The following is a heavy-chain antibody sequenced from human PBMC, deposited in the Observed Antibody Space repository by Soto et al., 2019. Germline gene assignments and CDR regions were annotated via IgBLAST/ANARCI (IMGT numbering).Heavy chain of an antibody. V-gene: IGHV1-18*01. J-gene: IGHJ6*02. Sequence: QVQLAQSANEVKKPGASVRVSCKAAGYTFIRYGIAWVRQAPGQGLEGMGWISPYNDYTVYAQKFQGRVSMTADTSTRTVYMNLRGLKSDDTAVYYCARGGYYDNSWGKLSHYGLDVWGQGTSVSVSS. CDR1: GYTFIRYG. CDR3: ARGGYYDNSWGKLSHYGLDV. CDR2: ISPYNDYT. D-gene: IGHD3-16*01.